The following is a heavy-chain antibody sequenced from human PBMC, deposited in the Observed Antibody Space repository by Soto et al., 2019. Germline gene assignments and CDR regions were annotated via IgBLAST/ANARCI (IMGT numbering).Heavy chain of an antibody. Sequence: QVHLVQSGAEVRKPGSSVKVSCKPSGGTFSTYTIYWVRQAPGQGLEWMGRIIPLFGTTRYAQNFQDRVTISAEEYTSTTYMELSSLRAEDTALYYCARRLDDRADEGFDVWGEGTAVTVSA. D-gene: IGHD3-16*01. V-gene: IGHV1-69*18. CDR1: GGTFSTYT. CDR2: IIPLFGTT. CDR3: ARRLDDRADEGFDV. J-gene: IGHJ3*01.